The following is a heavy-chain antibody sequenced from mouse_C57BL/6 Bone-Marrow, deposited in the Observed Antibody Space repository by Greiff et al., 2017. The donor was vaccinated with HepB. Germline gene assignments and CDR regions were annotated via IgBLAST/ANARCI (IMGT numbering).Heavy chain of an antibody. V-gene: IGHV1-81*01. CDR2: IYPRSGNT. J-gene: IGHJ4*01. CDR1: GYTFTSYG. Sequence: QVQLQQSGAELARPGASVKLSCTASGYTFTSYGISWVKQRTGQGLEWIGGIYPRSGNTYYNEKFKGKATLTADKSSSTAYMELRSLTSEDSAVYFCARRPLRIYAMDYWGEGTSVTVSS. CDR3: ARRPLRIYAMDY. D-gene: IGHD1-1*01.